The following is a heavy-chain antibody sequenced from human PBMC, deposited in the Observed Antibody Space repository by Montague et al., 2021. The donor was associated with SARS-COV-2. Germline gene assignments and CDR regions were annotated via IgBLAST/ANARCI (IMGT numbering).Heavy chain of an antibody. CDR3: TGDYRSIVGDGLDI. J-gene: IGHJ3*02. V-gene: IGHV3-48*03. CDR2: ISTSAYTT. Sequence: SLRLSCAASGFTFSNYDMNWVRQAPGKGPEWISYISTSAYTTSYAGSVKGRFTISRDNGKNSLHLQMNSLRVEDTAVYYCTGDYRSIVGDGLDIWGQGTKVTVSS. D-gene: IGHD3-16*02. CDR1: GFTFSNYD.